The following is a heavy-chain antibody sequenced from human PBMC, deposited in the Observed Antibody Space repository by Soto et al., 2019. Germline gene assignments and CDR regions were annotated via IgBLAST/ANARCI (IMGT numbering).Heavy chain of an antibody. Sequence: SETLSLTCAVYGGSFSGYYWSWIRQPPGKGLEWIGEINHSGSTNYNPSLKSRVTISVDTSKNQFSLKLSSVTAAGTAVYYCARGATWLVQSFDYWGQGTLVTVSS. V-gene: IGHV4-34*01. D-gene: IGHD6-19*01. CDR3: ARGATWLVQSFDY. CDR2: INHSGST. CDR1: GGSFSGYY. J-gene: IGHJ4*02.